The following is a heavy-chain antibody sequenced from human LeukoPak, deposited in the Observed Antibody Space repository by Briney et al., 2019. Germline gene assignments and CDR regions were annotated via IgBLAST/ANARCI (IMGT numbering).Heavy chain of an antibody. CDR2: IIPILGIA. Sequence: GASVTVSCKASVGTFSSYAISWVRQAPGQGLEWMGRIIPILGIANYAQKFQGRVTITADESTSTAYMELSSLRSEDTAVYYCARDPAPYYYDSSGYYPWGQGTLVTVSS. CDR1: VGTFSSYA. CDR3: ARDPAPYYYDSSGYYP. V-gene: IGHV1-69*04. J-gene: IGHJ5*02. D-gene: IGHD3-22*01.